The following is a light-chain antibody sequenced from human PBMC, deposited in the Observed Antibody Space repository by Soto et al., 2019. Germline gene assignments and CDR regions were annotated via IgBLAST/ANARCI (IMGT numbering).Light chain of an antibody. CDR3: AEWDDSRSGHV. CDR1: SSNIGSNY. Sequence: QSVLTQPPSASGTPGQRVTISCSGSSSNIGSNYVYWYQQLPGTAPKLLIYRNNQRPSGVPDRFSGSKSGTSASLAISGLRSEDEADYYCAEWDDSRSGHVCVTGTKVTV. CDR2: RNN. J-gene: IGLJ1*01. V-gene: IGLV1-47*01.